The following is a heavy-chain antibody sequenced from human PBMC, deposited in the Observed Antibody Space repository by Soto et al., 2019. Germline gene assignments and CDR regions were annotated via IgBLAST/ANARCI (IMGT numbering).Heavy chain of an antibody. J-gene: IGHJ4*02. V-gene: IGHV3-23*01. CDR1: GFTFSNYA. CDR2: ISSR. D-gene: IGHD2-15*01. Sequence: EVQLLESGGGLVQPGGSLRLSCAASGFTFSNYAMSWVRQAPGKGLEWVSTISSRDYADSVKGRFTISRDNSKNTLYLQMNSLRAEDTAVYYCAKGGSSYFFEYWGQGTLVTVSS. CDR3: AKGGSSYFFEY.